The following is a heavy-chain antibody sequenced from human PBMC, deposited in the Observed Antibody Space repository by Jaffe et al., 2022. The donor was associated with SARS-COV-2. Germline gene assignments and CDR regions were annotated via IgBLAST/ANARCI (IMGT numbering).Heavy chain of an antibody. CDR1: GFSLSTSGVG. D-gene: IGHD1-26*01. V-gene: IGHV2-5*02. CDR2: IYWDDDK. CDR3: AHHRNSGSYLAEYNWFDP. J-gene: IGHJ5*02. Sequence: QITLKESGPTLVKPTQTLTLTCTFSGFSLSTSGVGVGWIRQPPGKALEWLALIYWDDDKRYSPSLKSRLTITKDTSKNQVVLTMTNMDPVDTATYYCAHHRNSGSYLAEYNWFDPWGQGTLVTVSS.